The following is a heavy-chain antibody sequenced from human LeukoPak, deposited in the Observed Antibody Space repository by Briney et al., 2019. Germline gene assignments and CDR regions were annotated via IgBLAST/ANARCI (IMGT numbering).Heavy chain of an antibody. Sequence: PGGSLRLSCAASGFTFGSYDMKWVAQAPGKGLEWVSHISSSSTNIHYADSVKGRFTISRDNAKNSLYLQMNSLRGEDTAVYYCAGAPNAAGIRFDYWGQGTLVTISS. CDR3: AGAPNAAGIRFDY. CDR2: ISSSSTNI. J-gene: IGHJ4*02. V-gene: IGHV3-48*01. D-gene: IGHD2-8*01. CDR1: GFTFGSYD.